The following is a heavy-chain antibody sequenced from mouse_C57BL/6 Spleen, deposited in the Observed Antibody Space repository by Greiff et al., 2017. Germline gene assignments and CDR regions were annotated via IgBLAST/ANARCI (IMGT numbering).Heavy chain of an antibody. CDR1: GYSITSGYY. V-gene: IGHV3-6*01. J-gene: IGHJ1*03. CDR2: ISYDGSN. D-gene: IGHD2-3*01. CDR3: ASYDGYYFDV. Sequence: ESGPGLVKPSQSLSLTCSVTGYSITSGYYWNWIRQFPGNKLEWMGYISYDGSNNYNPSLKNRISITRDTSKNQFFLKLNSVTTEDTATYYCASYDGYYFDVWGTGTTVTVSS.